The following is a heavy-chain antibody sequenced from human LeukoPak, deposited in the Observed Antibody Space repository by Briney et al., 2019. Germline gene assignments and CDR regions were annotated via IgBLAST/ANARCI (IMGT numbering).Heavy chain of an antibody. CDR1: GGTFSSYA. CDR3: ARGFVPANYYYMDV. V-gene: IGHV1-69*05. CDR2: IIPIFGTA. D-gene: IGHD3-10*02. Sequence: SVKVSCKASGGTFSSYAISWVRQAPGQGLEWMGGIIPIFGTANYAQKFQGRVTITTDESTSTAYMELSSLRSVDTAVYYCARGFVPANYYYMDVWGKGTTVTVSS. J-gene: IGHJ6*03.